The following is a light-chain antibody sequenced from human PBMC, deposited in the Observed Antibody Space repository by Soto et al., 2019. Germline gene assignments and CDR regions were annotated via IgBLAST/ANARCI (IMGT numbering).Light chain of an antibody. Sequence: QSALTQPASVSGSPGQSITISCTGTSIDVGTYNYVSWYQQHPGKAPKLMIYEVIKRPSGVPDRFSGSKSGNTASLTVSGLQAEDEADYYCSSYAGSSNVFGTGTKLTVL. J-gene: IGLJ1*01. CDR3: SSYAGSSNV. CDR1: SIDVGTYNY. CDR2: EVI. V-gene: IGLV2-8*01.